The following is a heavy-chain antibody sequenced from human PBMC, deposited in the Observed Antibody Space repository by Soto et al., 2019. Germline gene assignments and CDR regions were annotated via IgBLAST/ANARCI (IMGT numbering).Heavy chain of an antibody. D-gene: IGHD6-13*01. J-gene: IGHJ6*03. Sequence: LGESLKISCKGSGYSFTSYWIGWVRQMPGKGLEWMGIIYPGDSDTIYSPSFQGQVTISADKSISTAYLQWSSLKASDTAMYYCARIGFVQQLVHPPDYYYYYYMDVWGKGTTVTVSS. CDR3: ARIGFVQQLVHPPDYYYYYYMDV. CDR1: GYSFTSYW. V-gene: IGHV5-51*01. CDR2: IYPGDSDT.